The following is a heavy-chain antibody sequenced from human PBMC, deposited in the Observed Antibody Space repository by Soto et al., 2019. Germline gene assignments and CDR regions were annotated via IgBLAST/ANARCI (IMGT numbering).Heavy chain of an antibody. J-gene: IGHJ4*02. CDR3: ARAPYSDYFDY. Sequence: EVQLVESGGGLLQPGGSLRLSCAASGFTFSSYEMSWVRQAPGQGLEWVSYISSTGNTIYYADSVKGRFTISRDNAKNSLYLHMISLRTEDTAVYFCARAPYSDYFDYWGQGTLVTVSS. CDR1: GFTFSSYE. CDR2: ISSTGNTI. D-gene: IGHD4-4*01. V-gene: IGHV3-48*03.